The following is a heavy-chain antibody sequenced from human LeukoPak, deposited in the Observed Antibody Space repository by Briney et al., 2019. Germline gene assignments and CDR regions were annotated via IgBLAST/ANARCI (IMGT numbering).Heavy chain of an antibody. CDR3: VRDFEWSFDT. CDR2: IRFDGNNK. J-gene: IGHJ4*02. Sequence: GGSLRLSCAASGFTFSHYGMHWVRQAPGKGLEWVSFIRFDGNNKYYADSVKGRFTISRDNSMNTLYLQMNSLRPEDTALYYCVRDFEWSFDTWDQGTLVTVSS. D-gene: IGHD3-3*01. V-gene: IGHV3-30*02. CDR1: GFTFSHYG.